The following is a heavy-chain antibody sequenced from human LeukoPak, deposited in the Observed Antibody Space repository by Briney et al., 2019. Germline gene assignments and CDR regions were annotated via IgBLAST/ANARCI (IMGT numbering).Heavy chain of an antibody. V-gene: IGHV4-4*09. CDR1: GGSISTYY. CDR3: ARHDAGIAARPFDN. Sequence: SETLSLTCTVSGGSISTYYWSWIRRPPGKGLEWIAYIHASGPTNYNPSPKSRITISVDTSKNQFSLKLSSVTAADTAVYYCARHDAGIAARPFDNWGQGTLDTVSS. J-gene: IGHJ4*02. CDR2: IHASGPT. D-gene: IGHD6-6*01.